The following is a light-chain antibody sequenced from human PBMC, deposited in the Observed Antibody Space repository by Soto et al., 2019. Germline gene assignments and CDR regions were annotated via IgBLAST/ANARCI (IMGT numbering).Light chain of an antibody. Sequence: DIQMTQSPSSLSASVRDRVTITCRASQSISSYLNWYQQKPGKAPKLLLYAASSLQSGVQSRFRGRGSGTDFTLTVSSLQPEDCATYLFQQSYSTPRTFGQWTKVEVK. V-gene: IGKV1-39*01. J-gene: IGKJ1*01. CDR3: QQSYSTPRT. CDR1: QSISSY. CDR2: AAS.